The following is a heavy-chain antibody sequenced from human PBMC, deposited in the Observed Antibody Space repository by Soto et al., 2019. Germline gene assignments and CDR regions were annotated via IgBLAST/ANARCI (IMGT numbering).Heavy chain of an antibody. V-gene: IGHV3-30*03. CDR2: ISYDGSNR. D-gene: IGHD6-13*01. J-gene: IGHJ6*02. Sequence: LRLSCAASGFTFSRFGMHWVRQAPGKGLEWVAVISYDGSNRFYADSVKGRFTISRDNSKNTLYLQMNSLRAEDTAVYYCARDRGRYSSRYGMDVWGQGTTVTVSS. CDR3: ARDRGRYSSRYGMDV. CDR1: GFTFSRFG.